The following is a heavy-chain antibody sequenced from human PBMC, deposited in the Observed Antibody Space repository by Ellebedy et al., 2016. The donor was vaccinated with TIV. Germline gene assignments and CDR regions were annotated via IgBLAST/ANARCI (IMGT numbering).Heavy chain of an antibody. Sequence: PGGSLRLSCEVSGITFTGHALSWVRQAPGEGLQWVSAISYSGSGTYYADSVKGRFTISGDNSKNRLFLHMNKLRAEDTALYYCARSSESIAIAGNFDHWGQGTLVTVSS. CDR2: ISYSGSGT. J-gene: IGHJ4*02. CDR3: ARSSESIAIAGNFDH. V-gene: IGHV3-23*01. CDR1: GITFTGHA. D-gene: IGHD6-13*01.